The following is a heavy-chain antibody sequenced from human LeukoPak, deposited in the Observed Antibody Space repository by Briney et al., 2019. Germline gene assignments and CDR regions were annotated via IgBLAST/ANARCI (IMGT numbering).Heavy chain of an antibody. CDR3: ARGIVEMPTIEGFDY. D-gene: IGHD5-24*01. CDR1: GGSISSYY. V-gene: IGHV4-59*01. CDR2: IYYSGST. J-gene: IGHJ4*02. Sequence: SETLSLTCTVSGGSISSYYWSWIRQPPAKGLEWIGYIYYSGSTNYDPSLKSRVTISVDTSKNQFSLKLSSVTAADTAVYYCARGIVEMPTIEGFDYWGQGTLVTVSS.